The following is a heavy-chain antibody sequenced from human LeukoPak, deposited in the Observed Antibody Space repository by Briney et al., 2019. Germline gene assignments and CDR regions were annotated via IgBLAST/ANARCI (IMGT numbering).Heavy chain of an antibody. CDR1: GYIFTSYL. V-gene: IGHV5-51*01. CDR3: ARRTSGTYLDY. CDR2: IYPGDSDT. Sequence: GESLKISCKGSGYIFTSYLIGWVRQMPGKGLEWMGIIYPGDSDTRYSPSFQGQVTIPADKSISTAYLQWNSLKASDTAMYFCARRTSGTYLDYWGQGTLVTVSS. J-gene: IGHJ4*02. D-gene: IGHD1-1*01.